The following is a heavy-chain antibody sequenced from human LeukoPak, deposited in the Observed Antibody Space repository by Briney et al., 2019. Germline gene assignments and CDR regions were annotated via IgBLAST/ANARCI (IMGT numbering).Heavy chain of an antibody. J-gene: IGHJ6*03. V-gene: IGHV1-18*01. CDR3: ARVITIFDYYMDV. CDR2: ISAYNGNT. Sequence: GASVKVSCKASGYTFTSYGISWVRQAPGHGLEGRGGISAYNGNTNYAQTLQGRVTMTTDTSTSTAYMELRSLRSDDTAVYYCARVITIFDYYMDVWGKGTTVTVSS. CDR1: GYTFTSYG. D-gene: IGHD3-3*01.